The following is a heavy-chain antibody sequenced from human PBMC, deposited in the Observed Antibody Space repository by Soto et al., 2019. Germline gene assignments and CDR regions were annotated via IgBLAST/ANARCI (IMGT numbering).Heavy chain of an antibody. V-gene: IGHV3-23*01. D-gene: IGHD3-9*01. CDR1: GFTFSSYA. CDR3: AKDSSFYYDIFDY. CDR2: ITGSGGTT. Sequence: EVQLLEAGGGLVQPGGSLRLSCAASGFTFSSYAMSWVRQAPGKGLEWVSGITGSGGTTYYADSVKGRFTISRDNSKSTPYLQMNSLRAEDTAVYYCAKDSSFYYDIFDYWGQGTLVTVSS. J-gene: IGHJ4*02.